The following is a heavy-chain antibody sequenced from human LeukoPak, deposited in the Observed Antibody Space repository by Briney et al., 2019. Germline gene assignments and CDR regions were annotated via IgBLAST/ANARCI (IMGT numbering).Heavy chain of an antibody. D-gene: IGHD5-18*01. CDR3: AREGIRGYSYGYTR. CDR2: INHSGST. Sequence: SSETLSLTCAVYGGSFSGYYWSWIRQPPGKGLEWIGEINHSGSTNYNPSLKSRVTISVDTSKNQFSLKLSSVTAADTAVYYCAREGIRGYSYGYTRWGQGTMVTVSS. CDR1: GGSFSGYY. V-gene: IGHV4-34*01. J-gene: IGHJ3*01.